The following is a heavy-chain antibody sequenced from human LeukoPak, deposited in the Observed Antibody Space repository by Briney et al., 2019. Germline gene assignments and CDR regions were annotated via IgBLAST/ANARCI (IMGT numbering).Heavy chain of an antibody. CDR3: ATRAGGSYYYGMDV. Sequence: TPETLSLTCTVSGGSISGYYWSWIRQPPGKGLEWIGYIYYTGSTNYNPSLKSRVTISVDTSKNQFSLKLSSVTAADTAVYYCATRAGGSYYYGMDVWGLGTTVTVSS. CDR2: IYYTGST. CDR1: GGSISGYY. D-gene: IGHD6-19*01. J-gene: IGHJ6*02. V-gene: IGHV4-59*12.